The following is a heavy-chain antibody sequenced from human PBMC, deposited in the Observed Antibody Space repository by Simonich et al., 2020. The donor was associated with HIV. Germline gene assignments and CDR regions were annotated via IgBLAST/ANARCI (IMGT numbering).Heavy chain of an antibody. Sequence: EVQLVQSGAEVKKPGESLQISCKGSGYSFTSYWIVWVRQMPGEGLEWMGIIYPGDSDTKYSPSFHSQVTISADKYISTAYLQWSSLKASDTAMYYCAKSNGNWFDPWGRGTLVTVSS. D-gene: IGHD7-27*01. V-gene: IGHV5-51*01. CDR3: AKSNGNWFDP. J-gene: IGHJ5*02. CDR1: GYSFTSYW. CDR2: IYPGDSDT.